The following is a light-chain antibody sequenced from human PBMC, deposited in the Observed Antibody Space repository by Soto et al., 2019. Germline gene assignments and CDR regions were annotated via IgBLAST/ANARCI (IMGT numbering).Light chain of an antibody. V-gene: IGKV3-15*01. CDR3: QQYNNWPPG. J-gene: IGKJ4*01. CDR2: GAS. Sequence: EIVMTQSPATLSVSPGERATLSCRASQCVSSNLARYQQKPGQAPRLLIYGASTRATGIPARFSGSGSGTEFTLTISSLQSEDFAVYYCQQYNNWPPGFGGGTKV. CDR1: QCVSSN.